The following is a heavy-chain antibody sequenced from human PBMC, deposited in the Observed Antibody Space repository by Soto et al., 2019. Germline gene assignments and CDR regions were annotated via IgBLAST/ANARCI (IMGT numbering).Heavy chain of an antibody. CDR2: INQDGSEK. V-gene: IGHV3-7*01. Sequence: PGGSLRLSCGASGFTFRSYWMSWVRQAPGKGLEWVANINQDGSEKYYVDSVKGRFTISRDNAENSVYLQMNTLRAEDTAVYYCSRDHIVATIVFEYCGLGTLVTVSS. CDR1: GFTFRSYW. CDR3: SRDHIVATIVFEY. J-gene: IGHJ4*02. D-gene: IGHD5-12*01.